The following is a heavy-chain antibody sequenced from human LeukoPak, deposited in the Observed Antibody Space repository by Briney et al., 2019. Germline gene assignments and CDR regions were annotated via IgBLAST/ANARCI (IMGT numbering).Heavy chain of an antibody. J-gene: IGHJ6*03. D-gene: IGHD6-13*01. CDR2: IIPIFGTT. CDR1: GGTFSSYA. Sequence: SVKVSCKASGGTFSSYAISWVRQAPGQGLEWMGGIIPIFGTTNYAQKFQDRATITADKSTSTAYMELSSLRSEDTAVYYCARVVGLTGYSSSWYSGYYYYMDVWGKGTTVTVSS. CDR3: ARVVGLTGYSSSWYSGYYYYMDV. V-gene: IGHV1-69*06.